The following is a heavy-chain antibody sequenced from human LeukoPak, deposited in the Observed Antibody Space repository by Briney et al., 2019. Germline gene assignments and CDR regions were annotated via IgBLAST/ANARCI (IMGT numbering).Heavy chain of an antibody. J-gene: IGHJ6*03. CDR3: ARVSYYGSGSFSYYYYMDV. D-gene: IGHD3-10*01. V-gene: IGHV4-4*02. CDR2: IYYSGST. CDR1: GGSISSSNW. Sequence: SGTLSLTCAVSGGSISSSNWWSWVRQPPEKGLEWIGSIYYSGSTYYNPSLKSRVTISVDTSKNQFSLKLSSVTAADTAVYYCARVSYYGSGSFSYYYYMDVWGKGTTVTVSS.